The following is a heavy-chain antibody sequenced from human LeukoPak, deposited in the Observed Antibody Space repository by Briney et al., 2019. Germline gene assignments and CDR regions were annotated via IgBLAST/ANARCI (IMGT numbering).Heavy chain of an antibody. CDR2: TYYRSKWYN. CDR3: ARGELWGSYRPLDY. J-gene: IGHJ4*02. V-gene: IGHV6-1*01. Sequence: SQTLSLTFAISGDSVSSNSAAWNWLRQSPSRGLEWLGSTYYRSKWYNDYAVSVKSRITINPDTSKNQFSLQLNSVTPEDTAVYYCARGELWGSYRPLDYWGQGTLVTVSS. D-gene: IGHD3-16*02. CDR1: GDSVSSNSAA.